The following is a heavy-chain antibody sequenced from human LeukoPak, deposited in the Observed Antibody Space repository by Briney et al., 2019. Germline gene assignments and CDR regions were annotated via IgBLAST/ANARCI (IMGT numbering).Heavy chain of an antibody. J-gene: IGHJ3*02. CDR1: AFTFSSYA. CDR3: AISGGAVNAFEI. D-gene: IGHD3-22*01. Sequence: HPGGSLRLSCAASAFTFSSYAMHWVRQAPGQGMEYLSALSSNGGSTSYAHSVKGRFTISTNTSKNRLYLQMASLRAADMAVYYCAISGGAVNAFEIWGQETMVTVSS. CDR2: LSSNGGST. V-gene: IGHV3-64*01.